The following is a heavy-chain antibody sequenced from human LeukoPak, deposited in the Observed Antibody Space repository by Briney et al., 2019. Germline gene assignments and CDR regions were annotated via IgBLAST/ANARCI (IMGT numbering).Heavy chain of an antibody. CDR3: AKGESSSLIMWFDP. Sequence: GGSLRLSCAASGFTFSSYWMSWVRQAPGKGLEWVANIKQDGSEKYYVDSVKGRFTISRDNAKNSLYLQMNSLRAEDTAVYYCAKGESSSLIMWFDPWGQGTLVTVSS. CDR2: IKQDGSEK. J-gene: IGHJ5*02. V-gene: IGHV3-7*01. D-gene: IGHD6-13*01. CDR1: GFTFSSYW.